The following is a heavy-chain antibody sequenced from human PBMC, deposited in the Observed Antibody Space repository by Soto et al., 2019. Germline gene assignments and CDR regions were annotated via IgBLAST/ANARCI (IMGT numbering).Heavy chain of an antibody. V-gene: IGHV1-69*01. Sequence: QVQLVQSGAEVKKPGSSVKVSCKASGGTFSSYAISWVRQAPGQGLEWMGGIIPTFGTANYAQKFQGRVTITADESTSTAYMELSSLRSEDTAVYYCARERDCSGGSCYRYYYGMDVWGQGTTVTVSS. CDR3: ARERDCSGGSCYRYYYGMDV. J-gene: IGHJ6*02. CDR1: GGTFSSYA. CDR2: IIPTFGTA. D-gene: IGHD2-15*01.